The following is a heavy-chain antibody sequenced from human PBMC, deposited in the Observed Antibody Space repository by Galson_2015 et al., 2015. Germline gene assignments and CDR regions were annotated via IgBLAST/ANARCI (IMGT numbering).Heavy chain of an antibody. J-gene: IGHJ6*02. CDR2: ISSSGGII. CDR1: GFTFSSYE. CDR3: ARGYLYSFLH. Sequence: SLRLSCAASGFTFSSYEMNWVRQAPGKGLEWVSYISSSGGIIYYADSVKGRFTISRDNAKNSLYLQMNSLRAEDTAVYYCARGYLYSFLHWGQGTTVTVSS. V-gene: IGHV3-48*03. D-gene: IGHD3-16*01.